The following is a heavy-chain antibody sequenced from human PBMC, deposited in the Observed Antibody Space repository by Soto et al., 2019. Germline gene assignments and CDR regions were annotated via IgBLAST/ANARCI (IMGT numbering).Heavy chain of an antibody. CDR2: TFVTGAT. CDR3: ARGRSDSAGSTFGRRMDV. Sequence: QVQLQESGPGLVKSSETLSLICFVSGEALGSGQSYWNWIRQAPGKGLEWIGQTFVTGATKYSASLSSRVTMSVDPSKRQISLTLTSVTAADSATYFCARGRSDSAGSTFGRRMDVWGQGTTVTVSS. CDR1: GEALGSGQSY. J-gene: IGHJ6*02. V-gene: IGHV4-61*01. D-gene: IGHD3-10*01.